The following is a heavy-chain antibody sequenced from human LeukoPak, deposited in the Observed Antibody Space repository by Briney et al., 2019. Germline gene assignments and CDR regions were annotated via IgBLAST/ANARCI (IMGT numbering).Heavy chain of an antibody. Sequence: SETLSLTCTVSGGSISSYYWSWIRQPPGKGLEWIGYIYYSGSTNYNPSLKSRVTISVDTSKNQFSLKLSSVTAADTAVYYCARIGQWLVLLRGPFDYWGQGTLVTVSS. V-gene: IGHV4-59*08. CDR1: GGSISSYY. D-gene: IGHD6-19*01. CDR3: ARIGQWLVLLRGPFDY. J-gene: IGHJ4*02. CDR2: IYYSGST.